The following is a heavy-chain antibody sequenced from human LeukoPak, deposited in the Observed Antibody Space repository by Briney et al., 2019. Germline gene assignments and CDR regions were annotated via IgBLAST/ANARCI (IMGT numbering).Heavy chain of an antibody. Sequence: GESLKISCKGSGYRFTSYWIGWVRQMPGKGLEWMGIIYPGDSDTRYSPSFQGQVTISADKSISTAYLQWSSLKASDTAMYYCARLKDCGGDCYSPDYYYYYGMDVWGQGTTVTVSS. CDR2: IYPGDSDT. D-gene: IGHD2-21*02. V-gene: IGHV5-51*01. CDR3: ARLKDCGGDCYSPDYYYYYGMDV. J-gene: IGHJ6*02. CDR1: GYRFTSYW.